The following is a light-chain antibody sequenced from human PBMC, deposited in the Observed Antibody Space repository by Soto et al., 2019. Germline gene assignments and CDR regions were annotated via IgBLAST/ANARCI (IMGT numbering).Light chain of an antibody. CDR3: NSCTDTTSLI. J-gene: IGLJ2*01. CDR2: EVS. Sequence: QSVLTQHTSVSGSPGQSITISCTGTSSDVGDYKYVSWYQQHPGKAPKLIIYEVSNRPSGISNRFSGSKSGNTASLTISGLQAEDEADYYCNSCTDTTSLIFGGGTKVTVL. V-gene: IGLV2-14*01. CDR1: SSDVGDYKY.